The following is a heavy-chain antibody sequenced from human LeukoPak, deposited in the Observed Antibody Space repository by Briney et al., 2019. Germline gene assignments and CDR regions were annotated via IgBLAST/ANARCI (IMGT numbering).Heavy chain of an antibody. Sequence: GASVKVSCKASGHTFTSYAMHWVRQAPGQGLEWMGWINAGNGNTKYSQKFQGRVTITRDTSASTAYMELSSLRSEDTAVYYCARGGSYVNPHFDYWGQGTLVTVSS. J-gene: IGHJ4*02. CDR3: ARGGSYVNPHFDY. D-gene: IGHD1-26*01. CDR2: INAGNGNT. CDR1: GHTFTSYA. V-gene: IGHV1-3*01.